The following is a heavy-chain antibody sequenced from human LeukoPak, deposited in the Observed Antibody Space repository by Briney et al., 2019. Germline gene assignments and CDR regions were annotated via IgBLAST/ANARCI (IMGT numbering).Heavy chain of an antibody. CDR1: GGSISNSDYY. Sequence: SETLSLTCTVSGGSISNSDYYWGWIRQPPGKALEWIGRIYYSGSTLHNPSLMSRVTMSVDTSKNQFTLKLSCVTAADTAVYYCATHGGDGPGSSNFDYWGQGTLVTVSS. CDR3: ATHGGDGPGSSNFDY. D-gene: IGHD3-10*01. CDR2: IYYSGST. J-gene: IGHJ4*02. V-gene: IGHV4-39*01.